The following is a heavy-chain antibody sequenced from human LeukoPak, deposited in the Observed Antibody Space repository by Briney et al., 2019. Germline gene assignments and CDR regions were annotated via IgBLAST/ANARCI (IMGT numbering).Heavy chain of an antibody. CDR2: IRQDGSEK. Sequence: GRSLRLSCAASGFTFDDYAMHWVRQAPGKGLEWVANIRQDGSEKYYVDSVKGRFTISRDNAKNSLYLQMSSLRAEDTAVYYCARGGSSGYYSQSKFDYWGQGTLVTVSS. D-gene: IGHD3-22*01. J-gene: IGHJ4*02. CDR3: ARGGSSGYYSQSKFDY. V-gene: IGHV3-7*01. CDR1: GFTFDDYA.